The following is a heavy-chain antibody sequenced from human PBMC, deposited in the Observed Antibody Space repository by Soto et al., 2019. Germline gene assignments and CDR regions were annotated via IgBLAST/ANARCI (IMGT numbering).Heavy chain of an antibody. V-gene: IGHV4-59*01. J-gene: IGHJ6*02. Sequence: SETLSLTCTVSGGSISSYYWSWIRQPPGKGLDWNGYIYYSRSTNYNPSLMSRVTISVNSSMYQFSRNLGSMTAVDTAVYYCARDVLLWFGEQNYYYYGMDVWVQGTTVTVSS. D-gene: IGHD3-10*01. CDR3: ARDVLLWFGEQNYYYYGMDV. CDR1: GGSISSYY. CDR2: IYYSRST.